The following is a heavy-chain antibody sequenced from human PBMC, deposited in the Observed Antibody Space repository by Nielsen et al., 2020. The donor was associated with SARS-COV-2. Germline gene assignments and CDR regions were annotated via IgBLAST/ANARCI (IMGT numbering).Heavy chain of an antibody. CDR1: GYTFNTYA. D-gene: IGHD1-1*01. J-gene: IGHJ3*02. CDR2: INTNTGDP. CDR3: ARSWTGTTLGI. Sequence: ASVKVSCKASGYTFNTYAMNWVRQAPGQGPEWMGWINTNTGDPTYAQGFAGRFVFSLDTSVSTAYLQINSLKAEDTAVYYCARSWTGTTLGIWGQGTMVTVSS. V-gene: IGHV7-4-1*02.